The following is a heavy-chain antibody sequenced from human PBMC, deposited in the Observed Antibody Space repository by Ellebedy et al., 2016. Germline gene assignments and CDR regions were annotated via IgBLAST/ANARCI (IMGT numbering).Heavy chain of an antibody. J-gene: IGHJ5*02. CDR2: MNPNSGNT. CDR3: ARWGLVATGRWFNP. CDR1: GYTFTSYD. V-gene: IGHV1-8*01. D-gene: IGHD5-12*01. Sequence: ASVKVSCXASGYTFTSYDINWVRQATGQGLEWMGWMNPNSGNTGYAQKFQGRVTMTRNTSISTAYMELSSLRSEDTAVYYCARWGLVATGRWFNPWGQGTLVTVSS.